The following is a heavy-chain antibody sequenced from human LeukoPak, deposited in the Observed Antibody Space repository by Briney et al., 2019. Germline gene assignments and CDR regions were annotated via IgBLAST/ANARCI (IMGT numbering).Heavy chain of an antibody. Sequence: PSETLSLTCAVSGYSISSGYSWVWIRQSPARGLEWIGDIYHSGTTYYDPSLKSRLTMSVDTSTNQFSLKLSSVTAADTAVYYCARRDTSMVYFDYWGQGVLVTVSS. CDR1: GYSISSGYS. V-gene: IGHV4-38-2*01. D-gene: IGHD5-18*01. CDR3: ARRDTSMVYFDY. CDR2: IYHSGTT. J-gene: IGHJ4*02.